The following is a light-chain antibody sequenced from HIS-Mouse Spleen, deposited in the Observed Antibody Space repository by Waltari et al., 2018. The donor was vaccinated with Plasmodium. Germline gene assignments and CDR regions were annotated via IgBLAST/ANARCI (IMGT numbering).Light chain of an antibody. V-gene: IGLV3-10*01. Sequence: SYALTQPPSVSVSPGQTPRITCSGDALPKKYLYWYQQKSDQAPVLVLYEDSKPPSGIPERFSGSSSGTMATLTISGAQVEDEADYYCYSTDSSGNHRVFGGGTKLTVL. CDR1: ALPKKY. CDR3: YSTDSSGNHRV. CDR2: EDS. J-gene: IGLJ3*02.